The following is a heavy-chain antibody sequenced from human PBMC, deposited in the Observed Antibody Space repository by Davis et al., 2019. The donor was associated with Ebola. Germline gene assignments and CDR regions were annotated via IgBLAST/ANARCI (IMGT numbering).Heavy chain of an antibody. CDR2: ISGSGGST. D-gene: IGHD4-17*01. CDR3: AKVDYGDASPLYYYYYYGMDV. Sequence: PGGSLRLSCAASGFTFSSYAMSWVRQAPGKGLEWVSAISGSGGSTYYADSVKGRFTISRDNSKNTLYLQMNSLRAEDTAVYYCAKVDYGDASPLYYYYYYGMDVWGQGTTVTVSS. CDR1: GFTFSSYA. V-gene: IGHV3-23*01. J-gene: IGHJ6*02.